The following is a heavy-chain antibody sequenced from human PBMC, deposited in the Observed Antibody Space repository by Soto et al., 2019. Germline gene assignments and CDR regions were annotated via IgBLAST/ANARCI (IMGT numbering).Heavy chain of an antibody. Sequence: GESLKISCQASGYSFTTYWIAWVRQTPGRGLEWMGIIYPGDSEIKYSPSFDGQVTFSVDKSTSTAYLQWIGLKTSDTGMYFCARSLAGNSLAPFDFWGQGSLVTVSS. CDR1: GYSFTTYW. J-gene: IGHJ4*02. CDR2: IYPGDSEI. V-gene: IGHV5-51*01. D-gene: IGHD2-21*01. CDR3: ARSLAGNSLAPFDF.